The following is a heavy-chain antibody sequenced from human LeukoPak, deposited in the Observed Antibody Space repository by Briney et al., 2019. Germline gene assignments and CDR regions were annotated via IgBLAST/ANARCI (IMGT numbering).Heavy chain of an antibody. V-gene: IGHV4-34*08. CDR3: ATGRARRYYYGSGRNGMDV. Sequence: PGGSLRLSCAASGFTFSSYAMSWVRQPPGKGLEWIGEINHSGSTNYNPSLKSRVTISVDTSKNQFSLKLSSVTAADTAVYYCATGRARRYYYGSGRNGMDVWGQGTTVTVSS. J-gene: IGHJ6*02. CDR2: INHSGST. CDR1: GFTFSSYA. D-gene: IGHD3-10*01.